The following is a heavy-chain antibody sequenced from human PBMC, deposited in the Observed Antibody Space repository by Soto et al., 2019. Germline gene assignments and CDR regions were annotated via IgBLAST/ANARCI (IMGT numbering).Heavy chain of an antibody. CDR2: IYSGGST. J-gene: IGHJ4*02. V-gene: IGHV3-66*01. D-gene: IGHD5-18*01. CDR3: ARRRISGYSDTFDY. Sequence: GGSLRLSCAASGFTVSSNYMSWVRQAPGKGLEWVSVIYSGGSTYYADSVKGRFTISRDNSKNTLYLQMNSLRAEDTAVYYCARRRISGYSDTFDYWGQGTLVTVSS. CDR1: GFTVSSNY.